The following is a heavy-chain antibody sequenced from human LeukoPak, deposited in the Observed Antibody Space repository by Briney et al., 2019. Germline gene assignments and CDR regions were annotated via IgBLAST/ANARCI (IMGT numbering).Heavy chain of an antibody. J-gene: IGHJ4*02. D-gene: IGHD6-19*01. CDR2: IIPIFGTA. CDR1: GGTFSSYA. Sequence: GASVKVSCKASGGTFSSYAIGWVRQAPGQGLEWMGGIIPIFGTANYAQKFQGRVTITADESTSTAYMELSSLRSEDTAVYYCARLIAVAGRQKVDYWGQGTLVTVSS. CDR3: ARLIAVAGRQKVDY. V-gene: IGHV1-69*13.